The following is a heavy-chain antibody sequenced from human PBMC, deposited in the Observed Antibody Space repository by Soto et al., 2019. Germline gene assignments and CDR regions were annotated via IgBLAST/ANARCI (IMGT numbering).Heavy chain of an antibody. CDR2: IIPIFRTA. J-gene: IGHJ3*02. V-gene: IGHV1-69*13. D-gene: IGHD6-13*01. Sequence: SVNVSFQASRGTLISYAISWVRQAPGQGLEWMGGIIPIFRTANYAQKFQGRVTITADESTSTAYMELSSLRSEDTAVYYCARDEGSSWSYAFDIWGQGTMVTV. CDR3: ARDEGSSWSYAFDI. CDR1: RGTLISYA.